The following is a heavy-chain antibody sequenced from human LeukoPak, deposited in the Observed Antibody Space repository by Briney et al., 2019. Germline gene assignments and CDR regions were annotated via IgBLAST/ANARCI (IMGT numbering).Heavy chain of an antibody. J-gene: IGHJ3*02. CDR2: IWRDGSNE. D-gene: IGHD3-22*01. CDR1: GFNFSSYG. Sequence: GRSLRLSCAASGFNFSSYGIHWVRQAPGKGLEWVAVIWRDGSNEYYADSVKGRFTISRDNSKNTVYLQMNSLRAEDTAMYYCATYYYDSSGSNDAVDIWGQGTMVTVSS. V-gene: IGHV3-33*01. CDR3: ATYYYDSSGSNDAVDI.